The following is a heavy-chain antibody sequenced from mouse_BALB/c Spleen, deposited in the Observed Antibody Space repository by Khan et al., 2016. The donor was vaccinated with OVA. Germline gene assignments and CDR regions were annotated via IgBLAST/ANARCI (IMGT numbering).Heavy chain of an antibody. D-gene: IGHD2-14*01. Sequence: EVELVESGGGLVKPGGSLKLSCAASGFTFSGYGMSWVRQTPDKRLELVATINSNGGTSYYPDSVKGRFTISRDNAKNTLHLQMSSLKTEGTAMYYCARVCYRYDEGYWCFDVWGAGTTVTVSS. CDR3: ARVCYRYDEGYWCFDV. J-gene: IGHJ1*01. CDR1: GFTFSGYG. V-gene: IGHV5-6-3*01. CDR2: INSNGGTS.